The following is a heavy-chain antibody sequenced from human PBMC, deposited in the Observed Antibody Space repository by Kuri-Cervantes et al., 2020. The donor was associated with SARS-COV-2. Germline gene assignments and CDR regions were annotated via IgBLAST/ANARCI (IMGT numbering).Heavy chain of an antibody. CDR1: GFTFSNYG. J-gene: IGHJ6*02. Sequence: GGSLRLSCAASGFTFSNYGMHCVRQAPGRGLEWVALVSYDGSYKYYAGSVRGRFTISRDNSNKTVYLQMNSLGTEDTAVYYCAKSRSEGGGFFDYGVDVWGQGTTVTVSS. V-gene: IGHV3-30*18. D-gene: IGHD3-3*01. CDR2: VSYDGSYK. CDR3: AKSRSEGGGFFDYGVDV.